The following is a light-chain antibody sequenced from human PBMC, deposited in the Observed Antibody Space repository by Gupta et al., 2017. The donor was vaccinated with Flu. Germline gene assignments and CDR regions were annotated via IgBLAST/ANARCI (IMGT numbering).Light chain of an antibody. V-gene: IGKV3-15*01. CDR1: QSVIRN. Sequence: PATLSGSPGERATLSCRASQSVIRNLTWYQQKPGQAPRLLIYDASTRATGIPARFSGSGYGTEFTLAISSPQSEDFAIYYCQQENYWPYAFGQGTKLDIK. J-gene: IGKJ2*01. CDR2: DAS. CDR3: QQENYWPYA.